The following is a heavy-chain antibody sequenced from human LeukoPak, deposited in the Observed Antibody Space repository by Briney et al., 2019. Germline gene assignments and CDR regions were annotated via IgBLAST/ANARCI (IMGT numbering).Heavy chain of an antibody. Sequence: GGSLRLSCVASGFTFSSYTMIWVRQAPGKGLEWVSSIGSNSDYIYYADSVKGRFTISRDNAKNTLFLQMNSLTADDTAVYYCARDRGYGSGSSQNWFDPWGQGTLVTVSS. J-gene: IGHJ5*02. CDR1: GFTFSSYT. D-gene: IGHD3-10*01. CDR2: IGSNSDYI. CDR3: ARDRGYGSGSSQNWFDP. V-gene: IGHV3-21*04.